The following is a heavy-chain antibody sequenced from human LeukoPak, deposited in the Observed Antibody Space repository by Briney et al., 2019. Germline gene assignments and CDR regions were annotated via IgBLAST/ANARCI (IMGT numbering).Heavy chain of an antibody. D-gene: IGHD1-26*01. CDR3: VRDRFGGSFDY. V-gene: IGHV3-48*02. CDR2: IDSRSSTI. J-gene: IGHJ4*02. CDR1: GFTFSSYD. Sequence: AGGSLRLSCAASGFTFSSYDMNWVRQAPGKGLEWLSYIDSRSSTIYYADSVKGRFTISRDNAKNSLYLHMNSLRDEDMAVYYCVRDRFGGSFDYWGQGTLVTVSS.